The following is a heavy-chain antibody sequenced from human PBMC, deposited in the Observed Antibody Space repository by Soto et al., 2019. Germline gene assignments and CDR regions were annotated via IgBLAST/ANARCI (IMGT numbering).Heavy chain of an antibody. Sequence: GGSLRLSCVVSGITFSSEGVTWVRQARGRGLEWVSGISGIGVSTYYADSVKGRFIISRDNSKNTLFLQMNSLRADDTAVYYCAVLSSHWYHSNFIHWGQGNMVTV. V-gene: IGHV3-23*01. J-gene: IGHJ1*01. D-gene: IGHD6-13*01. CDR2: ISGIGVST. CDR1: GITFSSEG. CDR3: AVLSSHWYHSNFIH.